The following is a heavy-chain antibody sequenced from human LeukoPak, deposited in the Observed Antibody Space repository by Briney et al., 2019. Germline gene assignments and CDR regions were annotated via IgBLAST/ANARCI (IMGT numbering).Heavy chain of an antibody. V-gene: IGHV4-61*01. D-gene: IGHD3-16*02. Sequence: SETLSLTCIVSGGSFSSDIYHWSWIRQPPGKGLEWIGYIYYSGSTNYNPSLKSRVTISVDTSKNQFSLKLSSVTAADTAVYYCARVPYDYVWGSYRFPYYYGMDVWGQGTTVTVSS. CDR3: ARVPYDYVWGSYRFPYYYGMDV. CDR1: GGSFSSDIYH. J-gene: IGHJ6*02. CDR2: IYYSGST.